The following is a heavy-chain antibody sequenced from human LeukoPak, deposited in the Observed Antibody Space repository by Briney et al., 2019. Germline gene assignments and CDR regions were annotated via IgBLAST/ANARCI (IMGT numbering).Heavy chain of an antibody. V-gene: IGHV1-2*02. Sequence: ASVKVSCKASGYTFTDYYMHWVRQAPGQGLAWMGWVSPNSGDTNYVHKFQGRVTMTSDTSISTAYMDLSRVRSDDTAVYYCALLFSSTWYRFDSWGQGTLVTVSS. J-gene: IGHJ4*02. CDR2: VSPNSGDT. CDR1: GYTFTDYY. D-gene: IGHD6-13*01. CDR3: ALLFSSTWYRFDS.